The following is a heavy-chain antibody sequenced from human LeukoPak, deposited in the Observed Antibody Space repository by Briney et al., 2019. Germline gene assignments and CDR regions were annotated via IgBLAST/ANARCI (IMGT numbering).Heavy chain of an antibody. CDR3: AKGGLYTREGLDY. CDR2: ISGSGLSS. Sequence: GGSLRLSCAASGFTFSSYAMSWVRQAPGKGLEWVSDISGSGLSSDYAGSVKGRFTISRDDSKNTLSLQMNSLRAEDTAVYYCAKGGLYTREGLDYWGQGTLATVSS. V-gene: IGHV3-23*01. J-gene: IGHJ4*02. D-gene: IGHD6-13*01. CDR1: GFTFSSYA.